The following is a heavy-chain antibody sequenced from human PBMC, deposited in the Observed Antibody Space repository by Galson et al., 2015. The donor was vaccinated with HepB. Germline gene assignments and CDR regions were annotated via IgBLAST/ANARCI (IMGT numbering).Heavy chain of an antibody. Sequence: SLRLSCAASGFTFSSYAMSWVRQAPGKGLEWVSATSGSGGSTYYADSVKGRFIISRDNSKNTLYLQMNSLRAEDTAVYYCAKVVDYGDPYFDYWGQGTLVTVSS. CDR3: AKVVDYGDPYFDY. V-gene: IGHV3-23*01. CDR1: GFTFSSYA. CDR2: TSGSGGST. J-gene: IGHJ4*02. D-gene: IGHD4-17*01.